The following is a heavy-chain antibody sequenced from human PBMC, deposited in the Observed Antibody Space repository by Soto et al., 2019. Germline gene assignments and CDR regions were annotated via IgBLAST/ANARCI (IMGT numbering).Heavy chain of an antibody. CDR1: GGTFSSYA. Sequence: SVKVSCKASGGTFSSYAISWVRQAPGEGLEWMGGIIPIFGTANYAQKFQGRVTITADESTSTAYMELSSLRSEDTAVYYCARNPKSYSSSWYEGPNYYYYGMDVWGQGTRISVSS. J-gene: IGHJ6*02. V-gene: IGHV1-69*13. CDR3: ARNPKSYSSSWYEGPNYYYYGMDV. CDR2: IIPIFGTA. D-gene: IGHD6-13*01.